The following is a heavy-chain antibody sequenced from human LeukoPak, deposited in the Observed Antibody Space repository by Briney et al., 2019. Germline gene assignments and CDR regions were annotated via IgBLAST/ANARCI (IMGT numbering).Heavy chain of an antibody. CDR3: ARDKGAARYLDAFDI. CDR1: GFTVSSNY. CDR2: ISYDGSNK. J-gene: IGHJ3*02. D-gene: IGHD6-13*01. V-gene: IGHV3-30-3*01. Sequence: GGSLRLSCAASGFTVSSNYMSWVRQAPGKGLEWVAVISYDGSNKYYADSVKGRFTISGDNSKNTLYLQMNSLRAGDTAVYYCARDKGAARYLDAFDIWGQGTMVTVSS.